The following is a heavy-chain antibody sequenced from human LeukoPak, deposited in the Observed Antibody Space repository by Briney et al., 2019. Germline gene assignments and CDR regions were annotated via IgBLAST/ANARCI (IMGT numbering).Heavy chain of an antibody. D-gene: IGHD5-18*01. Sequence: ASVKVSCTASGYTFASYGVSWVRQAPGQGLEWMGWISAFNGNTNHAQKFQDRVTMTTDTSTSTAYMELRSLRSDDSAVYYCAMVTRPYYYYGMDVWGQGTTVTVSS. CDR3: AMVTRPYYYYGMDV. V-gene: IGHV1-18*01. CDR2: ISAFNGNT. CDR1: GYTFASYG. J-gene: IGHJ6*02.